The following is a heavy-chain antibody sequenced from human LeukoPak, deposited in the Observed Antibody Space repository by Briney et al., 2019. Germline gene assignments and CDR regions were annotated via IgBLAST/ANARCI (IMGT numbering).Heavy chain of an antibody. D-gene: IGHD1-14*01. CDR3: VRVGGSPLGALDI. CDR1: GGSFSGYY. V-gene: IGHV4-34*01. Sequence: PSETLSLTCAVYGGSFSGYYWSWIRQPPGKGLEWIGEINHSGSTNYNPSLKSRVTISVDTSKNQFSLKLSSVTAADTAVYYCVRVGGSPLGALDIWGQGTMVTVSS. J-gene: IGHJ3*02. CDR2: INHSGST.